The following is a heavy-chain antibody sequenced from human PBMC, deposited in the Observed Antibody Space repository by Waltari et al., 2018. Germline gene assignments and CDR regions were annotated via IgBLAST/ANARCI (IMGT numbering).Heavy chain of an antibody. V-gene: IGHV3-53*01. Sequence: EVQLVESGGGLIQPGGSLRLSCAASGFTVSSNYMSWVRQAPGKGLEWVSVIYSGGSTYYADSVKVRFTISRDNSKNTLYLQMNSLRAEDTAVYYCAREYSGYDSYWYFDLWGRGTLVTVSS. CDR1: GFTVSSNY. CDR2: IYSGGST. CDR3: AREYSGYDSYWYFDL. J-gene: IGHJ2*01. D-gene: IGHD5-12*01.